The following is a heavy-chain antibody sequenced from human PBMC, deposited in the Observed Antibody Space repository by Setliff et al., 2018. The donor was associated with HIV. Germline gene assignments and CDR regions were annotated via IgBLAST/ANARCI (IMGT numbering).Heavy chain of an antibody. CDR1: GGSISNGSHY. J-gene: IGHJ6*03. CDR2: IYNSGST. CDR3: ARDEQLVRGSHYYYYMDV. Sequence: SETLSLTCTVSGGSISNGSHYWSLIRQPAGKGLEWIGHIYNSGSTNSNPSLKSRVTISVDTSKNQFSLKLSSVTAADTAVYYCARDEQLVRGSHYYYYMDVWGKGTTVTVSS. D-gene: IGHD6-6*01. V-gene: IGHV4-61*09.